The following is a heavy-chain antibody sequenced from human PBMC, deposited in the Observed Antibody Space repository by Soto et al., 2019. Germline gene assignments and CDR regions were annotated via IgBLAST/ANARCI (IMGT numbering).Heavy chain of an antibody. J-gene: IGHJ6*02. CDR3: ARDGVNYYDSSGYYYGLDYYYGMDV. V-gene: IGHV3-48*03. CDR1: GFTFSSYE. CDR2: ISSSGSTI. D-gene: IGHD3-22*01. Sequence: EVQLVESGGGLVQPGGSLRLSCAASGFTFSSYEMNWVRQAPGKGLEWVSYISSSGSTIYYADSVKGRFTISRDNAKNSLYLQMNSLRAEDTAVYYCARDGVNYYDSSGYYYGLDYYYGMDVWGQGTTVTVSS.